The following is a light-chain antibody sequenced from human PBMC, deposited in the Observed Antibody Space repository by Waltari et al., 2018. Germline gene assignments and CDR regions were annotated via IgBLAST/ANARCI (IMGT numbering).Light chain of an antibody. CDR2: TDS. J-gene: IGLJ2*01. Sequence: SYELTQPPSVSVSPGQTARIPCSGDALSKQCGFWYQQKSGRAPVLMIYTDSGRPSGIPERFSGSSSGTTVTLTISAVQPEDEADYYCQSAHSNGSDVVFGGGTKLTVL. CDR3: QSAHSNGSDVV. CDR1: ALSKQC. V-gene: IGLV3-25*03.